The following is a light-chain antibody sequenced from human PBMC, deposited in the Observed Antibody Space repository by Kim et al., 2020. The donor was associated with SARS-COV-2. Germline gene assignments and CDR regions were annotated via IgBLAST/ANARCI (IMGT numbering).Light chain of an antibody. J-gene: IGKJ2*01. CDR1: QNILYDYNKKNY. CDR3: RQYFGAPYP. Sequence: DIVMTQSPDSLAVSLGERATINCKSSQNILYDYNKKNYLAWYQQKPGQPPKLPISWASTRESGVPDRFRGSGSVTDFSHTISSQQAEDVAGYCCRQYFGAPYPFGQGTKLEF. CDR2: WAS. V-gene: IGKV4-1*01.